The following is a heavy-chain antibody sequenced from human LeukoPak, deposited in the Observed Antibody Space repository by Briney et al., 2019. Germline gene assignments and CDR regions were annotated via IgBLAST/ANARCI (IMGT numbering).Heavy chain of an antibody. J-gene: IGHJ4*02. CDR2: MNPNSGNT. CDR1: GYTFTSYD. V-gene: IGHV1-8*03. CDR3: ARGQSLQPWFSDY. D-gene: IGHD5-18*01. Sequence: ASVKVSCKASGYTFTSYDINWVRQATGQGLEWMGWMNPNSGNTGYAQKFQGRVTITRNTSISTAYMELSSVRSEDTAAYYSARGQSLQPWFSDYWGQGTLVTVSS.